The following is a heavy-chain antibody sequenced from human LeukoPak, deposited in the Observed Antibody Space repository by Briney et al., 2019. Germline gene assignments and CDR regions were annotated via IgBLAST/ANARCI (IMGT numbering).Heavy chain of an antibody. CDR1: GGTFISYA. Sequence: ASVKVSCKASGGTFISYAISWVRQAPGQGLEWMGGIIPIFGTANYAQKFQGRVTITADESTSTAYMELSSLRSGDTAVYYCARERQYQLRGAFDIWGQGTMVTVSS. J-gene: IGHJ3*02. V-gene: IGHV1-69*13. D-gene: IGHD2-2*01. CDR3: ARERQYQLRGAFDI. CDR2: IIPIFGTA.